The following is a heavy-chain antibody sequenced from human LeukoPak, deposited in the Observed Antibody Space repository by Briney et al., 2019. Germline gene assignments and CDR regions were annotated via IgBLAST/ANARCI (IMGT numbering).Heavy chain of an antibody. D-gene: IGHD4-11*01. CDR1: GYTFNTYW. V-gene: IGHV5-51*01. J-gene: IGHJ4*02. CDR2: IYPGDSDT. Sequence: GESLKISFKGSGYTFNTYWIGWVRQMAGKGVEWMGIIYPGDSDTRYSPSFEGQVTISADKSISTAYLQWSSLKASDSAMYYCARLTTITLDFDYWGQGTLVTVSS. CDR3: ARLTTITLDFDY.